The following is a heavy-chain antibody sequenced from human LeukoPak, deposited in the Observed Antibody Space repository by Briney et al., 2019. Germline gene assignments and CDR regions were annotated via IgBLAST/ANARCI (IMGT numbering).Heavy chain of an antibody. CDR3: ARERVGATPYYFDS. CDR2: ISGSGGRT. D-gene: IGHD1-26*01. Sequence: GGSLRLSCAASGFTLNSFAMTWIRQAPGHGLEWVSAISGSGGRTYSADSVKCRFTTTRDNSKNTLYLQINSLRAEDTAVYYCARERVGATPYYFDSWGQGTLVTVSS. J-gene: IGHJ4*02. CDR1: GFTLNSFA. V-gene: IGHV3-23*01.